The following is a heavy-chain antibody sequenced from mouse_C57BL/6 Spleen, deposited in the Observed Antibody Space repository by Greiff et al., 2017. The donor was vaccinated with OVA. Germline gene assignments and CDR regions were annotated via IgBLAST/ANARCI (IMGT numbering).Heavy chain of an antibody. CDR1: GYTFTSYW. CDR2: IDPSDSYT. D-gene: IGHD1-1*01. V-gene: IGHV1-69*01. CDR3: ARGTVVATGDY. Sequence: VQLQQSGAELVMPGASVKLSCKASGYTFTSYWMHWVKQRPGQGLEWIGEIDPSDSYTNYNQKFKGKSTLTVDKSSSTAYMQLSSLTSEDSAVYYCARGTVVATGDYWGQGTTLTVSS. J-gene: IGHJ2*01.